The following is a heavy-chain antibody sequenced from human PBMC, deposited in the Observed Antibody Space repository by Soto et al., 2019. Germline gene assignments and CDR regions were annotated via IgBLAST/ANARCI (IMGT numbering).Heavy chain of an antibody. J-gene: IGHJ5*02. CDR2: IYYSGST. D-gene: IGHD6-6*01. Sequence: SETLSLTCTVSGGSISSYDWSWIRQPPGKGLEWIGYIYYSGSTNYNPSLKSRVTISVDTSKNQFSLKLSSVTAADTAVYYCARAGRVFNWFDPWGQGTLVTVSS. CDR1: GGSISSYD. CDR3: ARAGRVFNWFDP. V-gene: IGHV4-59*01.